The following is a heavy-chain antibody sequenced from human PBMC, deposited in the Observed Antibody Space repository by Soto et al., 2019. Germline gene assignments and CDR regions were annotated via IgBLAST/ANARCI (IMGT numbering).Heavy chain of an antibody. J-gene: IGHJ4*02. CDR3: ARGGGSTKVDY. Sequence: QVQLQESGPGLVKPSQTLSLTCTVSGGSITSSGYYWSWIRQHPGAGLEWIGFTSNSGSTSYNPSLKSRLTISVDTSSNQFSLNLKSVTAADTAVYYCARGGGSTKVDYWGQGTLVTVSP. CDR1: GGSITSSGYY. D-gene: IGHD2-2*01. V-gene: IGHV4-31*03. CDR2: TSNSGST.